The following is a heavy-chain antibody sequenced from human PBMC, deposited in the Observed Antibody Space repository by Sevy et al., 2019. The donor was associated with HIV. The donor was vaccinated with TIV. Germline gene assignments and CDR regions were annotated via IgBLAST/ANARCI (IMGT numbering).Heavy chain of an antibody. CDR3: TTDHYTSRWLLGS. J-gene: IGHJ5*02. CDR1: GFTFSYAW. CDR2: IKSKTDGETT. Sequence: GGSLRLSCAASGFTFSYAWMSWVRQAPGKGLEWVGRIKSKTDGETTDYTGPVKGRFTISRDDSKNTLYLQMNSLKTEDTAEYHCTTDHYTSRWLLGSWGQGALVTVSS. V-gene: IGHV3-15*01. D-gene: IGHD3-22*01.